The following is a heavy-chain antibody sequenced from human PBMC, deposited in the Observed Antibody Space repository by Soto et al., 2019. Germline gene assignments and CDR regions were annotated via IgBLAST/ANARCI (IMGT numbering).Heavy chain of an antibody. CDR1: GFTFSSYA. J-gene: IGHJ4*02. Sequence: GGSLRLPCAASGFTFSSYAMSWVRQAPGKGLEWVSAISGSGCSTYYAYSVKGRFTISRDKSKNTLYMQMNILRAEDAAVYECAKGKEAESGGYFDSWGQGTLVTVSS. CDR3: AKGKEAESGGYFDS. CDR2: ISGSGCST. V-gene: IGHV3-23*01. D-gene: IGHD3-10*01.